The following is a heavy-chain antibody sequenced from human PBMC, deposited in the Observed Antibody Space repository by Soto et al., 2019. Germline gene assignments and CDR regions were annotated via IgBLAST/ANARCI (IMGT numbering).Heavy chain of an antibody. J-gene: IGHJ4*02. D-gene: IGHD3-3*01. CDR3: AREVDDFWSGYRS. Sequence: SETLSLTSAVYAGSFSGYYWSWIRQPPGKGLEWIGEINHSGSTNYNPSLKSRVTISVDTSKNQFSLKLSSVTAADTAVYYCAREVDDFWSGYRSWGQGTLVTVSS. V-gene: IGHV4-34*01. CDR1: AGSFSGYY. CDR2: INHSGST.